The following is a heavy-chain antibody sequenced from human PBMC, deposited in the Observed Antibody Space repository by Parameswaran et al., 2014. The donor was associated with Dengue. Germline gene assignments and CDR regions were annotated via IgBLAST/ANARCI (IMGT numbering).Heavy chain of an antibody. D-gene: IGHD4-17*01. CDR2: IFSNDEK. Sequence: RWIRQPPGKALEWLAHIFSNDEKSYSTSLKSRLTISKDTSKSQVVLTMTNMDPVDTATYYCARTDYGDYVGWFDPGAREPGHVSS. CDR3: ARTDYGDYVGWFDP. V-gene: IGHV2-26*02. J-gene: IGHJ5*02.